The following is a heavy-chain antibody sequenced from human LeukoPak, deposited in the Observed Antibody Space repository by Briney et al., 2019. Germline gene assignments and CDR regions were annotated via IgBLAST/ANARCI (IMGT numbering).Heavy chain of an antibody. CDR2: MSGSGG. CDR3: AKSRLPYDSSGYYSFDY. J-gene: IGHJ4*02. CDR1: GFTFSSYA. Sequence: PGRSLRLSCAASGFTFSSYAMHWVRQAPGKGLEWVSSMSGSGGNYADSVKGRFTLSRDNSKNTLYLQINSLRAEDTAVYYCAKSRLPYDSSGYYSFDYWGQGPLVTVSS. D-gene: IGHD3-22*01. V-gene: IGHV3-23*01.